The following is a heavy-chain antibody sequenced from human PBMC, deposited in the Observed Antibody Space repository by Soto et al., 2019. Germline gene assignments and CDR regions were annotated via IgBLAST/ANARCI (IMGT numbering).Heavy chain of an antibody. CDR2: IIPIYGTT. CDR1: GDTFRNYA. CDR3: ARDPIWTYTWNYARLNYLDP. V-gene: IGHV1-69*06. Sequence: ASVKVSCKVSGDTFRNYAISWVRQAPGQGLEWVGGIIPIYGTTNYAQKFQGRVTITADTSTSTADMELSSLRCEDTAVYYCARDPIWTYTWNYARLNYLDPWGQGTLVTVSS. J-gene: IGHJ5*02. D-gene: IGHD1-7*01.